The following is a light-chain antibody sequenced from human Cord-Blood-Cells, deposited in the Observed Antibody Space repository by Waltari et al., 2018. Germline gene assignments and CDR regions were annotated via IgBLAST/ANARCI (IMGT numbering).Light chain of an antibody. CDR3: QQRSNWPLT. CDR2: DAS. J-gene: IGKJ4*01. CDR1: QRVSSY. Sequence: EIVLTQSPAPLSLSPGERASQSCRASQRVSSYLAWYQQKPGQAPRLLIYDASNRATGIPARFSGSGSGTDFTLTISSLEPEDFAVYYCQQRSNWPLTFGGGTKVEIK. V-gene: IGKV3-11*01.